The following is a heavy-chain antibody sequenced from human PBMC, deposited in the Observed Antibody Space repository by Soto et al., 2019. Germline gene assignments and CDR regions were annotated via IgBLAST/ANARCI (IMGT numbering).Heavy chain of an antibody. CDR2: IYYSGST. J-gene: IGHJ4*02. CDR1: GGSISSGGYY. Sequence: QVQLQESGPGLVKPSQTLSLTCTVSGGSISSGGYYWSWIRQHPGKGLEWIGYIYYSGSTYYNPSLKSRVTISGDTSKNQFSLKLSSVTAADTAVYYCARAKRFGEKSHPIDYWGQGTLVTVSS. D-gene: IGHD3-10*01. V-gene: IGHV4-31*03. CDR3: ARAKRFGEKSHPIDY.